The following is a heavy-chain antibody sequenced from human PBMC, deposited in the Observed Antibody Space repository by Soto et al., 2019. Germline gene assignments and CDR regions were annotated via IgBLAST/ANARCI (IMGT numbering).Heavy chain of an antibody. V-gene: IGHV3-30-3*01. CDR2: ISYDGSNK. J-gene: IGHJ4*02. CDR3: ARDLPSYDYVWGSPSGFDY. CDR1: GFTFSSYA. Sequence: LRLSCAASGFTFSSYAMHWVRQAPGKGLEWVAVISYDGSNKYYADSVKGRFTISRDNSKNTLYLQMNSLRAEDTAVYYCARDLPSYDYVWGSPSGFDYWGQGTLVTVSS. D-gene: IGHD3-16*01.